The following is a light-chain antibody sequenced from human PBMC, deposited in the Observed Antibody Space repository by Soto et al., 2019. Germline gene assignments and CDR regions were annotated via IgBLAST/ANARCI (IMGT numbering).Light chain of an antibody. CDR1: SSNIGTNT. V-gene: IGLV1-44*01. CDR3: AAWDVSLVV. Sequence: QSVLTQPPSASGTPGQRVTIFCSGSSSNIGTNTVIWYQQLPGAAPKLLIYSDNQRHSGVPDRFSGSKSGTSASLAISGLQSEDEAEYYCAAWDVSLVVFGGGTQVTVL. CDR2: SDN. J-gene: IGLJ2*01.